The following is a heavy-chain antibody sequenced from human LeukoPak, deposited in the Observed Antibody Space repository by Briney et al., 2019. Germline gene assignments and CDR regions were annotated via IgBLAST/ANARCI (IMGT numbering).Heavy chain of an antibody. Sequence: GGSLRLSCAASGFTFGSYAMSWVRQAPGKGLEWVSAISGSGGSTYYADSVKGRFTISRDNSKNTLYLQMNSLRAEDTAVYYCAKDYYDSSGYSFHLYDYWGQGTLVTVSS. CDR1: GFTFGSYA. CDR2: ISGSGGST. V-gene: IGHV3-23*01. D-gene: IGHD3-22*01. CDR3: AKDYYDSSGYSFHLYDY. J-gene: IGHJ4*02.